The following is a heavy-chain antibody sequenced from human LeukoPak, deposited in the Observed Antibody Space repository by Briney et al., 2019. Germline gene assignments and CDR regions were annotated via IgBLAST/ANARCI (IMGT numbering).Heavy chain of an antibody. CDR1: GYSFTSYW. J-gene: IGHJ4*02. D-gene: IGHD3-10*01. V-gene: IGHV5-10-1*01. Sequence: GESLRISCKGSGYSFTSYWISWVRQLPGKGQEWMGRIDPSDSYTNYSPSFQGHATISADKPISTAYLQWSSLKASDTAMYYCARQGTMVRSFGYWGQGTLVTVSS. CDR3: ARQGTMVRSFGY. CDR2: IDPSDSYT.